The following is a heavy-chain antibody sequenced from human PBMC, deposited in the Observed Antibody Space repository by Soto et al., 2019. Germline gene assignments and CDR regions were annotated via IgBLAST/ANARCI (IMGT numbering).Heavy chain of an antibody. D-gene: IGHD3-22*01. V-gene: IGHV3-48*02. CDR3: ARATYYYDSSGYYYRDYFDY. J-gene: IGHJ4*02. CDR2: ISSSSSTI. Sequence: GGSLRLSCAASGFTFSSYSMNWVRQAPGKGLEWVSYISSSSSTIYYADSVKGRFTISRDNAKNSLYLQMNSLRDEDTAVYYCARATYYYDSSGYYYRDYFDYWGQGTLVTVSS. CDR1: GFTFSSYS.